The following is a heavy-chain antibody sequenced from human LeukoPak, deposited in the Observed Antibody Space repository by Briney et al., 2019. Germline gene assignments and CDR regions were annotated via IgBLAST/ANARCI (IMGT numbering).Heavy chain of an antibody. CDR3: ARGAYDILTGYYKNYYYGMDV. CDR2: ISSNGGST. Sequence: PGGSLRLSCAASGFTFSSYAMHWVRQAPGKGLEYVSAISSNGGSTYYANSVKGRFTISRDNSKNTLYLQMGSLRAEDMALYYCARGAYDILTGYYKNYYYGMDVWGQGTTVTVSS. CDR1: GFTFSSYA. J-gene: IGHJ6*02. V-gene: IGHV3-64*01. D-gene: IGHD3-9*01.